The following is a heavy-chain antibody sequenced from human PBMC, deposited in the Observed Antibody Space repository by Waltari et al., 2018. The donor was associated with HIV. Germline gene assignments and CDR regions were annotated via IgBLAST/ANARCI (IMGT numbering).Heavy chain of an antibody. J-gene: IGHJ4*02. CDR3: ARRRGSYSGSYYSLDY. V-gene: IGHV5-51*03. D-gene: IGHD1-26*01. Sequence: EEQLVQSGAEVTKPGESLKISCKGSGYTFSTLLILWVRQMPGKGLEWMGTIYPGDSDTRYSPSFQGQVTISADKSISTAYLQWSSLKASDSAMYYCARRRGSYSGSYYSLDYWGQGTLVTISS. CDR1: GYTFSTLL. CDR2: IYPGDSDT.